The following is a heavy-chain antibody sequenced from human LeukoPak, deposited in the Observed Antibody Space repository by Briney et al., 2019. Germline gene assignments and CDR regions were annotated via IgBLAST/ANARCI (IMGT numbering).Heavy chain of an antibody. Sequence: PGGSLRLSRAASGFTFSSYGMHWVRQAPGKGLEWVAVISYDGSNKYYADSVKGRFTISRDNSKNTLYLQMNSLRAEDTAVYYRAKDLSPIAVAGSDGFDYWGQGTLVTVSS. CDR2: ISYDGSNK. V-gene: IGHV3-30*18. CDR1: GFTFSSYG. J-gene: IGHJ4*02. D-gene: IGHD6-19*01. CDR3: AKDLSPIAVAGSDGFDY.